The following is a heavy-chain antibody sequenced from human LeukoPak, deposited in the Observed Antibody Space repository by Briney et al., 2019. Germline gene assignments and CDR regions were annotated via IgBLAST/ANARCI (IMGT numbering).Heavy chain of an antibody. CDR2: IYYSGST. V-gene: IGHV4-59*02. Sequence: PSETLSLTCTVSGVSVSSNYWSWIRQAPWKGLEWIGYIYYSGSTNYNPSLKSRVTISVDTSKNQLSLKLSSVTAADTAVYYCARREDGGGNFDYWGQGTLVTVSS. D-gene: IGHD2-15*01. CDR1: GVSVSSNY. J-gene: IGHJ4*02. CDR3: ARREDGGGNFDY.